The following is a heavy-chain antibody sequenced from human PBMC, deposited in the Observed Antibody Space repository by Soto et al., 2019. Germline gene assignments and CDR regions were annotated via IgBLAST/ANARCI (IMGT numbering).Heavy chain of an antibody. CDR1: GFTFSSYA. CDR2: ISGSGGST. V-gene: IGHV3-23*01. D-gene: IGHD2-2*01. J-gene: IGHJ3*02. Sequence: EVQLLESGGGLVQPGGSLRLSCAASGFTFSSYAMSWVRQAPGKGLEWVSAISGSGGSTYYADSVKGRFTISRDNSKTTLYLQMNSLRAEDTAVYYCAKVSRGYCSSTSCYDAFDIWGQGTMVTVSS. CDR3: AKVSRGYCSSTSCYDAFDI.